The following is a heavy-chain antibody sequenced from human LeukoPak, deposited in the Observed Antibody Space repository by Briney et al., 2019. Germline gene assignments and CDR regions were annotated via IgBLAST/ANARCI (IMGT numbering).Heavy chain of an antibody. CDR2: ITGSGSTI. Sequence: GGSLRLSCAASGFTFSTYGMHWIRQAPGKGLEWVSYITGSGSTIYYADSVKGRFIISRDNAKNSLYLQMNSLRAEDTAVYYCAREEVRGSVDYWGQGTLVTVSS. D-gene: IGHD3-10*01. CDR3: AREEVRGSVDY. CDR1: GFTFSTYG. V-gene: IGHV3-48*04. J-gene: IGHJ4*02.